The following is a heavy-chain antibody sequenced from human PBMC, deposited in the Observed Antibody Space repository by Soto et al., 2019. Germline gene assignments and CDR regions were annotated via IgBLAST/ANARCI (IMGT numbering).Heavy chain of an antibody. CDR1: GGTFSSYT. J-gene: IGHJ6*03. CDR3: ARDQGSGWSYYMDV. V-gene: IGHV1-69*04. Sequence: ASVKVSCQASGGTFSSYTISWVRQAPGQGLEWMGRIIPILGIANYAQKFQGRVTITADKSTSTAYMELSSLRSEDTAVYYCARDQGSGWSYYMDVWGKGTTVTVSS. D-gene: IGHD6-19*01. CDR2: IIPILGIA.